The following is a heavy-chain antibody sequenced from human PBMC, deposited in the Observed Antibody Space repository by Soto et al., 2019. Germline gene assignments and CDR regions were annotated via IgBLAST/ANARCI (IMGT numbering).Heavy chain of an antibody. V-gene: IGHV5-51*01. CDR3: ARREKYNYGFGPPYNWFDP. CDR2: IYPGDSDT. CDR1: GYSFSTYW. D-gene: IGHD5-18*01. Sequence: PGESLKISCKGSGYSFSTYWIGWVRQMPGKGLEWMGIIYPGDSDTRYSPSFQGQVTISADKSISTAYLQWSSLKASDTAMYYCARREKYNYGFGPPYNWFDPWGQGTLVTVSS. J-gene: IGHJ5*02.